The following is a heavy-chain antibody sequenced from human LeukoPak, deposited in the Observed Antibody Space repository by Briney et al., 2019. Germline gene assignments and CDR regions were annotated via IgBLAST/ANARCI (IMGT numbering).Heavy chain of an antibody. CDR3: ARQPVFGYCSSTSCLDY. Sequence: SETLSLTCAVYGGSFSGYYWSWIRQPPGKGLEWIGRIYYSGSTYYNPSLKSRVTISVDTSKNQFSLKLSSVTAADTAVYYCARQPVFGYCSSTSCLDYWGQGTLVTVSS. CDR2: IYYSGST. J-gene: IGHJ4*02. D-gene: IGHD2-2*01. CDR1: GGSFSGYY. V-gene: IGHV4-34*01.